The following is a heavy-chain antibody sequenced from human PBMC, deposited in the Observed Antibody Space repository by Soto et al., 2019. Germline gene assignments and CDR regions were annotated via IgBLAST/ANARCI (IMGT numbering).Heavy chain of an antibody. CDR2: IYHSGST. CDR1: GGSISSSNW. CDR3: ARSSSGSYYLQYFQH. J-gene: IGHJ1*01. Sequence: SETLSLTCAVSGGSISSSNWWSWVRQPPGKGLEWIGEIYHSGSTNYNPSLKSRVTISVDKSKNQFSLKLSSVTAADTAVYYCARSSSGSYYLQYFQHWGQGTLVTVSS. D-gene: IGHD3-10*01. V-gene: IGHV4-4*02.